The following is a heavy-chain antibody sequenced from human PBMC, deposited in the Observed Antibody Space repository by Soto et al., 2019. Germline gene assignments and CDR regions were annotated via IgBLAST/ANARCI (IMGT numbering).Heavy chain of an antibody. Sequence: QVQLVESGGGLAKPGGSLRLSCAASGFTFSDHYMSWIRQAPGKGLEWISYINPSGTNTDCANSVKGRFTISRDNAENSLYLQMNSLRVEDTALYYCARGHHSLDVWGQGATVTVSS. J-gene: IGHJ6*02. CDR3: ARGHHSLDV. CDR1: GFTFSDHY. D-gene: IGHD4-4*01. V-gene: IGHV3-11*06. CDR2: INPSGTNT.